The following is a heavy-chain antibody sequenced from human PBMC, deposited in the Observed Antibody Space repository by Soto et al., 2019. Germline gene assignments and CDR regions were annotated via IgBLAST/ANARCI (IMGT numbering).Heavy chain of an antibody. Sequence: QVQLVESGGGVVQPGRSLRLSCAASGFTFSSYGMHWVRQAPGKGLEWVAVISYDGSNKYYADSVKGRFTISRDNSKNTLYLQMNSLRAEDTAVYYCAKDRYHWNFGSSFDPWGQGTLVTVSS. CDR3: AKDRYHWNFGSSFDP. V-gene: IGHV3-30*18. D-gene: IGHD1-7*01. J-gene: IGHJ5*02. CDR2: ISYDGSNK. CDR1: GFTFSSYG.